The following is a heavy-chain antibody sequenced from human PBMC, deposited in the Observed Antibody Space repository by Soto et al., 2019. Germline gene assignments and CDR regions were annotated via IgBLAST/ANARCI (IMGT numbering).Heavy chain of an antibody. D-gene: IGHD3-10*01. V-gene: IGHV1-8*01. CDR1: GYTFTSYD. CDR3: AMRYGSGSYYNAYYYYGMDV. Sequence: ASVKVSCKASGYTFTSYDINWVRQATGQGLEWMGWMNPNSGNTGYAQKFQGRVTMTRNTSISTAYMELSSLRAEDTAVYYCAMRYGSGSYYNAYYYYGMDVWGQGTTVTVSS. J-gene: IGHJ6*02. CDR2: MNPNSGNT.